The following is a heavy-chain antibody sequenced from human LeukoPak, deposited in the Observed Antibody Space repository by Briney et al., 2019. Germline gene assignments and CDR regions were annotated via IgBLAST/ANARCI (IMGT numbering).Heavy chain of an antibody. CDR1: GFTFDDYA. Sequence: GGSLRLSCAASGFTFDDYAMHWVRHAPGKSLEWASLISGDGGSTYYADSVKGRFTISRDNSKNSLYLQMNSLRTEDTALYYCAKAPPYSFITLDYWGQGTLVTVSS. CDR3: AKAPPYSFITLDY. CDR2: ISGDGGST. J-gene: IGHJ4*02. D-gene: IGHD2-21*01. V-gene: IGHV3-43*02.